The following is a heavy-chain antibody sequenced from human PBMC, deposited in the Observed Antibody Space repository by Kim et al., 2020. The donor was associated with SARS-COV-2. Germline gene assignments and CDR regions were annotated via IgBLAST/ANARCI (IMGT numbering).Heavy chain of an antibody. CDR1: GGSISSYY. CDR2: TYYSGST. D-gene: IGHD5-12*01. Sequence: SETLSLTCTVSGGSISSYYWSWIRQPPGKGLEWFGFTYYSGSTNSNPSLKSRVTISVDTSKNQFSLKLSSVTAADTAVYYCARVGYSGYDVLFQHWGQGTLVTVSS. J-gene: IGHJ1*01. CDR3: ARVGYSGYDVLFQH. V-gene: IGHV4-59*13.